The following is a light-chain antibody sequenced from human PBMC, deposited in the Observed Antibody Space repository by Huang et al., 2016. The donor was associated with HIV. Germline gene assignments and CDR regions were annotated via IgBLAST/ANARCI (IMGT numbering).Light chain of an antibody. CDR3: QQYDNLRFT. J-gene: IGKJ3*01. Sequence: DIQMTQSPSSLSASVGDRVTITCQASQDISNYLNWYQQKPGKAPRLLIYDTSNLETGVPSRFSGGGSGRDFTFTISRLQPEDIATYYCQQYDNLRFTFGPGTKVDIK. V-gene: IGKV1-33*01. CDR2: DTS. CDR1: QDISNY.